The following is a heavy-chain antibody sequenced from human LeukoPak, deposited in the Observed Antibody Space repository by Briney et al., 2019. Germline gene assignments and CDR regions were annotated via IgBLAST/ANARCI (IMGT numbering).Heavy chain of an antibody. CDR2: IRSGDSGT. V-gene: IGHV3-23*01. Sequence: GGSLRLSCAASGFTFGSYAMSWVRQAPGKGLEWVSTIRSGDSGTYYADSVKGRFTISRDNSKNTLYLQMNSLRAEDTAVYYCAKGPNDYPYYFDYWGQGTLVTVSS. D-gene: IGHD4-11*01. CDR1: GFTFGSYA. CDR3: AKGPNDYPYYFDY. J-gene: IGHJ4*02.